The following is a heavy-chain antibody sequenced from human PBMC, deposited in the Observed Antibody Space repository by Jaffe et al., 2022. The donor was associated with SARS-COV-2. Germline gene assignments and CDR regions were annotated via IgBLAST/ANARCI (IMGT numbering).Heavy chain of an antibody. CDR1: GYTFTSYG. CDR3: AVIGYCTNGVCYESDNWFDP. D-gene: IGHD2-8*01. Sequence: QVQLVQSGAEVKKPGASVKVSCKASGYTFTSYGISWVRQAPGQGLEWMGWISAYNGNTNYAQKLQGRVTMTTDTSTSTAYMELRSLRSDDTAVYYCAVIGYCTNGVCYESDNWFDPWGQGTLVTVSS. CDR2: ISAYNGNT. V-gene: IGHV1-18*01. J-gene: IGHJ5*02.